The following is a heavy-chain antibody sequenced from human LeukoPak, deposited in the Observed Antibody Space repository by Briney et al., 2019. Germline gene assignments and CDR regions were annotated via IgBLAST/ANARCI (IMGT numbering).Heavy chain of an antibody. D-gene: IGHD3-10*01. CDR2: ISGSGGST. CDR1: GFTFSSYA. Sequence: GGSMRLSCAASGFTFSSYAMSWVRQAPGKGLEWVSAISGSGGSTYYADSVKGRFTISRDNSKNTLYLQMNSLRAEDTAVYYCAKDNYGSGSYYFDYWGQGTLVTVSS. V-gene: IGHV3-23*01. J-gene: IGHJ4*02. CDR3: AKDNYGSGSYYFDY.